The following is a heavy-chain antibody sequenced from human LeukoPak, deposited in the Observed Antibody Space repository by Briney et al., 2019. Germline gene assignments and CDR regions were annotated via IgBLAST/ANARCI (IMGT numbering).Heavy chain of an antibody. CDR3: ARARGNAYGYFEY. J-gene: IGHJ4*02. D-gene: IGHD5-18*01. CDR2: INGDASST. V-gene: IGHV3-74*01. CDR1: GLTLSGYW. Sequence: GGSLRLSCAASGLTLSGYWMHWVRQAPGRGLVWVSRINGDASSTSYADSVKGRFTISRDNAKSTLYLQMNSLRVEDTAVYYCARARGNAYGYFEYWGQGTLVTVSS.